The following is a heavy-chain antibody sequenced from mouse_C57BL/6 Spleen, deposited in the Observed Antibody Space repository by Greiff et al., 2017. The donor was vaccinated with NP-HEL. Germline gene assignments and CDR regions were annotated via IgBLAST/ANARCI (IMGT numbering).Heavy chain of an antibody. CDR2: INPNNGGT. CDR1: GYTFTDYY. V-gene: IGHV1-26*01. Sequence: EVQLQQSGPELVKPGASVKISCKASGYTFTDYYMNWVKQSHGKSLEWIGDINPNNGGTSYNQKFKGKATLTVDKSSSTAYMELRSLTSEDSAVYYCASVYYGSSYPYYFDYWGQGTTLTVSS. CDR3: ASVYYGSSYPYYFDY. J-gene: IGHJ2*01. D-gene: IGHD1-1*01.